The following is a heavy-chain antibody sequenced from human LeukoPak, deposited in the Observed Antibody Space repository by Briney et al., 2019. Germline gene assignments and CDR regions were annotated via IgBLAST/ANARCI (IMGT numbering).Heavy chain of an antibody. J-gene: IGHJ3*02. CDR2: IYYSGST. V-gene: IGHV4-59*01. D-gene: IGHD6-13*01. Sequence: SETLSLTCAVYGGSFTEYHWSWVRQPPGKGLEWIGYIYYSGSTNYNPSLKNRVTISVDTSKNQFSLKLSSVTAADTAVYYCARDLATAATADRAFDIWGPGTMVTVSS. CDR3: ARDLATAATADRAFDI. CDR1: GGSFTEYH.